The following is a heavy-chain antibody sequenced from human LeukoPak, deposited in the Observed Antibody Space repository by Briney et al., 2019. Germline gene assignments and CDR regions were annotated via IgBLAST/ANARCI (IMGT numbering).Heavy chain of an antibody. D-gene: IGHD1-1*01. CDR3: ARDKYRWNDGSYGMDV. Sequence: SQTLSLTCTVSGGSISSGGYYWSWIRQHPGKGLEWIGYIYYSGSTNYNPSLKSRVTISVDTSKNQFSLKLSSVTAADTAVYYCARDKYRWNDGSYGMDVWGQGTTVTVSS. J-gene: IGHJ6*02. CDR1: GGSISSGGYY. CDR2: IYYSGST. V-gene: IGHV4-31*03.